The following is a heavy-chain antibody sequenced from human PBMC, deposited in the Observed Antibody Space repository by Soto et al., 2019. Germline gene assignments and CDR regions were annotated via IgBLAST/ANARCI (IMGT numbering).Heavy chain of an antibody. CDR2: FDPEDGET. V-gene: IGHV1-24*01. CDR3: ATKYYDSSGYRHPLDY. D-gene: IGHD3-22*01. J-gene: IGHJ4*02. CDR1: GYTLTELS. Sequence: GASVKVSCEVCGYTLTELSMHWVRQAPGKGLEWMGGFDPEDGETIYAQKFQGRVTMTEDTSTDTAYMELSSLRSEDTAVYYCATKYYDSSGYRHPLDYWGQGTLVTVSS.